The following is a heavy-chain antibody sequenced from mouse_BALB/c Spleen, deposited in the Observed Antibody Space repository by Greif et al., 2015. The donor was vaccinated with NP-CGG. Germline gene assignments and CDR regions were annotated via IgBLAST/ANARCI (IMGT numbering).Heavy chain of an antibody. CDR1: GYTFISYY. Sequence: QVQLQQPGAELVKPGASVKLSCKASGYTFISYYMYWVKQRPGQGLEWIGEINPSNGGANLNEKFKSKATLTVDKSSSTAYMQLSSLTSEDSAVYFCTRGRRRDCDFWGQGTTLTVSS. CDR2: INPSNGGA. V-gene: IGHV1S81*02. J-gene: IGHJ2*01. D-gene: IGHD1-2*01. CDR3: TRGRRRDCDF.